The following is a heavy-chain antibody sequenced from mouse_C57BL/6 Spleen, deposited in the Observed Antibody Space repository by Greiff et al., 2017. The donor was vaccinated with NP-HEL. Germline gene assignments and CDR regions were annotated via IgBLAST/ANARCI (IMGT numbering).Heavy chain of an antibody. Sequence: QVQLQQSGAELARPGASVKLSCKASGYTFTSYGISWVKQRTGQGLEWIGEIYPRSGNTYYNEKFTGTATLTADKSSSTAYMELRSLTSEDSAVYFCARSQLRGYFDYWGQGTTLTVSS. D-gene: IGHD3-2*02. J-gene: IGHJ2*01. V-gene: IGHV1-81*01. CDR3: ARSQLRGYFDY. CDR1: GYTFTSYG. CDR2: IYPRSGNT.